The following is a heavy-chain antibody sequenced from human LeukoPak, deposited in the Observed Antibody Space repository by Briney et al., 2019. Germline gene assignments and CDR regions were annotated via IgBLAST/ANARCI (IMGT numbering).Heavy chain of an antibody. CDR3: ASVHCSGGSCYFDN. CDR2: INSDGSST. D-gene: IGHD2-15*01. V-gene: IGHV3-74*01. CDR1: GFTFSRYW. Sequence: PGGSLRLSCAASGFTFSRYWMHWVRQTPGKGLVWVSRINSDGSSTRYADSVKGRFTISRDNAKNTLDLQMSSLRADDTAVYYCASVHCSGGSCYFDNWGQGTPVTVS. J-gene: IGHJ4*02.